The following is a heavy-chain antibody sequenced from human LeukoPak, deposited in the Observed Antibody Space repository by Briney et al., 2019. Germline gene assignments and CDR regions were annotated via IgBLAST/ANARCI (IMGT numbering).Heavy chain of an antibody. CDR1: GFTFSSYA. Sequence: GGSLRLSCAASGFTFSSYAMHWVRQAPGKGLEWVAVISYDGSNKYYADSVKGGFTISRDNSKNTLYLQMNSLRAEDTAVYYCARGRGRYCSSTSCYGFDYWGQGSLVTVSS. CDR2: ISYDGSNK. CDR3: ARGRGRYCSSTSCYGFDY. J-gene: IGHJ4*02. V-gene: IGHV3-30-3*01. D-gene: IGHD2-2*01.